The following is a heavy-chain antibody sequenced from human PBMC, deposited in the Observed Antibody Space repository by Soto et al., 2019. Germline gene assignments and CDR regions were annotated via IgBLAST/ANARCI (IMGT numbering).Heavy chain of an antibody. CDR3: ARDNGWVSSPTYFDY. CDR1: GGTFSSYT. V-gene: IGHV1-69*04. J-gene: IGHJ4*02. Sequence: ASVKVSCKASGGTFSSYTISWVRQAPGQGLEWMGRIIPILGIANYAQKFQGRVTITADKSTSTAYMELSSLRSEDTAVYYCARDNGWVSSPTYFDYWGQGTLVTVSS. D-gene: IGHD3-16*01. CDR2: IIPILGIA.